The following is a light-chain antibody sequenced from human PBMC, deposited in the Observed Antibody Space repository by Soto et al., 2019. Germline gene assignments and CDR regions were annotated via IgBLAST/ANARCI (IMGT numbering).Light chain of an antibody. CDR2: DVS. Sequence: VLTQPPSASGSPGQSVTIACTGTSKDVGYYNYVSWYQQPPGKAPKLLIYDVSKRPSGVPDRFSGSKSGNTASLTVSGLQAEDEGDYYCSSYAGSDYPYVFGTGTKVTVL. J-gene: IGLJ1*01. CDR3: SSYAGSDYPYV. CDR1: SKDVGYYNY. V-gene: IGLV2-8*01.